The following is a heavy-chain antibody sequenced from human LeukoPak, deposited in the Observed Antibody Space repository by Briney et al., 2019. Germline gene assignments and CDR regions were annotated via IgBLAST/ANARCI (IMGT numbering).Heavy chain of an antibody. Sequence: GGSLRLSCAASGFTFDNYRMSWVRQVPGKGLVWVSHVNGGGTSTSYVGSVKGRFTISRDNAKNMLYLQMNSLRVDDTAVYYCARGAGGLDYWGQGILVTVSS. CDR3: ARGAGGLDY. D-gene: IGHD6-13*01. CDR2: VNGGGTST. CDR1: GFTFDNYR. J-gene: IGHJ4*02. V-gene: IGHV3-74*01.